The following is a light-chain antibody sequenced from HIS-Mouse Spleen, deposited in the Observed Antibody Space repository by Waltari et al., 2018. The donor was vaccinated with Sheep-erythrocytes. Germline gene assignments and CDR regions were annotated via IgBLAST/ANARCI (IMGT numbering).Light chain of an antibody. Sequence: EIVLTQSQATLSLSPGSRATLSCRASQSVSSYLAWYQQKPGQAPRLLIYDASNRATGIPARFSGSGSGTDFTLTISSLEPEDFAVYYCQQRSNWYTFGQGTKLEIK. CDR1: QSVSSY. CDR2: DAS. V-gene: IGKV3-11*01. J-gene: IGKJ2*01. CDR3: QQRSNWYT.